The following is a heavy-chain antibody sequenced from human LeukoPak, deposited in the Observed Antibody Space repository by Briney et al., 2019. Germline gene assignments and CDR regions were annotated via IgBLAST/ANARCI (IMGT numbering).Heavy chain of an antibody. CDR2: VYYTGTT. CDR3: ARNTSSSPWFDP. Sequence: TSSETLSLTCTVSGGSVSSLDSYWSWLRQPPGKGLEWIGNVYYTGTTSYNSSLKSRVTISVDTSKNHFSLEVTSVTAADTAVYFCARNTSSSPWFDPWGQGTLVTVSS. J-gene: IGHJ5*02. D-gene: IGHD6-6*01. CDR1: GGSVSSLDSY. V-gene: IGHV4-61*03.